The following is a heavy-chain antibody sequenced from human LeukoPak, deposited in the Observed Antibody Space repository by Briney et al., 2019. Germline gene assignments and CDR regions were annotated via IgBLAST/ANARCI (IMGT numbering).Heavy chain of an antibody. Sequence: GGSLRLTCAASGFTFDDYGMSWVRQVPGKGLEWFSGINWSGDRTGYADSVKGGFTISRDNAKNSLYLQMNSLRAEDTALYYCARGYYYDSSAAWRAFHIWGQGTMVTVSS. CDR2: INWSGDRT. D-gene: IGHD3-22*01. CDR3: ARGYYYDSSAAWRAFHI. CDR1: GFTFDDYG. J-gene: IGHJ3*02. V-gene: IGHV3-20*04.